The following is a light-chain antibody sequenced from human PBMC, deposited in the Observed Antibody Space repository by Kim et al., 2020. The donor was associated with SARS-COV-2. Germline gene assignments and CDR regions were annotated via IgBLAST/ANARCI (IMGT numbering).Light chain of an antibody. V-gene: IGLV2-14*04. J-gene: IGLJ3*02. CDR1: YIH. CDR2: DVN. CDR3: ASDTRSTAWV. Sequence: YIHVSWHQQPPGDAPNLIIYDVNKRPSGAADRSSGSKSATTAFLTIAGLPAEDADEYYGASDTRSTAWVFGGGTKLTVL.